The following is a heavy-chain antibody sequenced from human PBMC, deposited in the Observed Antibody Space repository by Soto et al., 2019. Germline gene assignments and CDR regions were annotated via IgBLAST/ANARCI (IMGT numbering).Heavy chain of an antibody. J-gene: IGHJ5*02. D-gene: IGHD1-1*01. Sequence: SETLSLTCAVYGGSFSGYYWSWIRQPPGKGLEWIGEINHSGSTNYNPSLKSRVTISVDTSKNQFSLKLSSVTATDTAVYYCARNTPPKYGGTKLTRFDPWGQGTLVTVSS. V-gene: IGHV4-34*01. CDR2: INHSGST. CDR3: ARNTPPKYGGTKLTRFDP. CDR1: GGSFSGYY.